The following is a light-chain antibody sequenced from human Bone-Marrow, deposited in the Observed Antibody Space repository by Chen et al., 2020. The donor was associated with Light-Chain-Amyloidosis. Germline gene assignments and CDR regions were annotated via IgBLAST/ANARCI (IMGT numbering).Light chain of an antibody. CDR2: RDT. J-gene: IGLJ2*01. CDR3: QSADSSGTYEVI. V-gene: IGLV3-25*03. CDR1: DLPTKY. Sequence: SYELTQPPSVPVSPGQTARITCSGDDLPTKYAYWYQQKPGQAPVLVIHRDTERPSGISERFSGSSSGTTATLTISGVQAEDEADYHCQSADSSGTYEVIVGGGTKLTVL.